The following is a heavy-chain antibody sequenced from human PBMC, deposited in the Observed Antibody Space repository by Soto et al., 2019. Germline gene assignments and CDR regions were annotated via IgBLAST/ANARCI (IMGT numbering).Heavy chain of an antibody. CDR3: ASEGSYDGGGYSKCGY. Sequence: QVQLVQSGAEVKKPGSSVKVSCKASGGTFSSYTISWVRQAPGQGLEWMGEIIPVFGTTNYARNFQDRVTITADESTTTANMELTSLRSEDTAIYYCASEGSYDGGGYSKCGYWGQGTLVSVSS. CDR1: GGTFSSYT. V-gene: IGHV1-69*01. J-gene: IGHJ4*02. CDR2: IIPVFGTT. D-gene: IGHD3-22*01.